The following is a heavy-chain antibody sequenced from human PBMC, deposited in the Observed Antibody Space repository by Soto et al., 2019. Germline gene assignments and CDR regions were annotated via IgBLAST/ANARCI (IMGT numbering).Heavy chain of an antibody. CDR2: ISYDGSNK. Sequence: SLRLSCAASGFTSSSYGMHWVRQAPGKGLEWVAVISYDGSNKYYADSVKGRFTISRDNSKNTLYLQMNSLRAEDTAVYYCAKGLRYFDYWGQGTLVTVSS. D-gene: IGHD5-12*01. CDR3: AKGLRYFDY. V-gene: IGHV3-30*18. J-gene: IGHJ4*02. CDR1: GFTSSSYG.